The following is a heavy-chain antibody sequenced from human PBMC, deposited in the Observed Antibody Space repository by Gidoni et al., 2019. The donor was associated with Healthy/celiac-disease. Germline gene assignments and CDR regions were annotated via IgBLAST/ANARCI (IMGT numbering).Heavy chain of an antibody. D-gene: IGHD5-12*01. J-gene: IGHJ4*02. CDR1: GFTFSSYG. CDR2: ISYDGSNK. V-gene: IGHV3-30*18. CDR3: AKDEVASY. Sequence: QVQLVESGGGVVQPGRSLSLSCAASGFTFSSYGMHWVRQAPGKGLEWVAVISYDGSNKYYADSVKGRFTISRDNSKNTLYLQMNSLRAEDTAVYYCAKDEVASYWGQGTLVTVSS.